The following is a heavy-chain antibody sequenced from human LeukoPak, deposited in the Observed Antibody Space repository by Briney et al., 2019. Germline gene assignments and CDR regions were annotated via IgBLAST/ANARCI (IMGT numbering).Heavy chain of an antibody. Sequence: GGALRLSCAAPGFTFSSFVMHRVRQAPGKGLERVAVIWYDGNNKYYADSVKGRFTISRDNSKNTLYLQMNSLRAEDTAVYYCARAFTSTGYYYVEYWGQGTLVTVSS. V-gene: IGHV3-33*01. CDR3: ARAFTSTGYYYVEY. CDR1: GFTFSSFV. J-gene: IGHJ4*02. D-gene: IGHD3-22*01. CDR2: IWYDGNNK.